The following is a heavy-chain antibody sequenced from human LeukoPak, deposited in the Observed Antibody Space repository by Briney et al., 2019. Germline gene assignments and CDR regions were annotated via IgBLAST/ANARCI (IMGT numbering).Heavy chain of an antibody. D-gene: IGHD6-13*01. CDR2: SFYGGST. Sequence: SETLSLTCTVSGGSISGSSHYWGWIRQSPGKGLEWIGSSFYGGSTFYNPSLKSRVTISVDTSKNQFSLKLSSVTAADTAVYYCARHSPQIYSSHTGFDYRGQGTLVTVSS. CDR3: ARHSPQIYSSHTGFDY. J-gene: IGHJ4*02. V-gene: IGHV4-39*01. CDR1: GGSISGSSHY.